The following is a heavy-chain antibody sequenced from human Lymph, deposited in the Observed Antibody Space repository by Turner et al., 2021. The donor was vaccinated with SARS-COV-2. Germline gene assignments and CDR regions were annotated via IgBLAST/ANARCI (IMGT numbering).Heavy chain of an antibody. CDR3: ARDLGTYGMDV. CDR2: IYSGGTT. V-gene: IGHV3-53*02. D-gene: IGHD6-13*01. J-gene: IGHJ6*02. Sequence: EVQLVETGGGLIQPGGSLRLSCAASGIIVSRNYMNWVRQAPGKGLEWVSVIYSGGTTYYADSVKGRFTISRDNSNNTLYFHMNILIVYDTAVYYCARDLGTYGMDVWGQGTTVTVSS. CDR1: GIIVSRNY.